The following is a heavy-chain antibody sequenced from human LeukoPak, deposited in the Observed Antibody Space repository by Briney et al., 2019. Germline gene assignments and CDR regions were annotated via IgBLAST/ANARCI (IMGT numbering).Heavy chain of an antibody. CDR3: ARERARIAPDAFDI. J-gene: IGHJ3*02. Sequence: ALVKVSCKASGGTFSSYAISSVRQAPGQGLEWMGRIIPIFGTANYAQKFQGRVTITTDESTSTAYMELSSLRSEDTAVYYCARERARIAPDAFDIWGQGTMVTVSS. V-gene: IGHV1-69*05. CDR1: GGTFSSYA. D-gene: IGHD6-13*01. CDR2: IIPIFGTA.